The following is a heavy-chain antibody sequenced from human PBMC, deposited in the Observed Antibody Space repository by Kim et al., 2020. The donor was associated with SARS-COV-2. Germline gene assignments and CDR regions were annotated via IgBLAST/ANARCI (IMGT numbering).Heavy chain of an antibody. V-gene: IGHV5-51*01. D-gene: IGHD2-2*01. CDR3: ARRLIVVVPAAQPDAFDI. CDR1: GYSFTSYW. CDR2: IYPGDSDT. J-gene: IGHJ3*02. Sequence: GESLKISCKGSGYSFTSYWIGWVRQMPGKGLEWMGIIYPGDSDTRYSPSFQGQVTISADKSISTAYLQWSSLKASDTAMYYCARRLIVVVPAAQPDAFDIWGQGTMVTVSS.